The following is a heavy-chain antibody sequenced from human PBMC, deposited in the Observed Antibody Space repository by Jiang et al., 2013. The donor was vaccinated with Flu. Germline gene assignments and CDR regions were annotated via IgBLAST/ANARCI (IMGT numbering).Heavy chain of an antibody. V-gene: IGHV4-59*04. J-gene: IGHJ4*02. CDR2: IYYSGST. CDR1: GGSINSYY. D-gene: IGHD2-2*01. CDR3: ARFELGYCSSTSCKGDY. Sequence: LVKPSETLSLTCIVSGGSINSYYWSWIRQPPGKGLEWIGYIYYSGSTYYNPSLKSRVTISVDTSKNQFSLKLSSVTAADTAVYYCARFELGYCSSTSCKGDYWGQGTLVTVSS.